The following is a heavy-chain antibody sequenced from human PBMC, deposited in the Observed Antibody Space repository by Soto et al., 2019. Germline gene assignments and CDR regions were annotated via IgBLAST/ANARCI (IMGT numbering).Heavy chain of an antibody. J-gene: IGHJ4*02. CDR2: IYYSGST. V-gene: IGHV4-39*01. CDR1: GGSVSSGSYY. D-gene: IGHD6-13*01. Sequence: SETLSLTCTVSGGSVSSGSYYWSWIRQPPGKGLEWIGSIYYSGSTYYNPSLKSRVTISVDTSKNQFSLKLSSVTAADTAVYYCARHNEVREYSSSNFDYWGQGTLVTVSS. CDR3: ARHNEVREYSSSNFDY.